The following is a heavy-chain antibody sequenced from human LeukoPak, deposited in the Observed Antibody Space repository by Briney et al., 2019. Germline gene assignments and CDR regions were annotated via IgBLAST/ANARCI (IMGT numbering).Heavy chain of an antibody. D-gene: IGHD6-19*01. J-gene: IGHJ4*02. Sequence: AGSLRLSCAASGFTVSSKYVGWVRQAPGKGLEWVSVIHPGGTIYYADSVKGTFTISRDNSKNTLYLEMNTLRVEDTAVYYCAMYSSAWYAVYWGQGTLVTVSS. CDR2: IHPGGTI. CDR1: GFTVSSKY. CDR3: AMYSSAWYAVY. V-gene: IGHV3-66*01.